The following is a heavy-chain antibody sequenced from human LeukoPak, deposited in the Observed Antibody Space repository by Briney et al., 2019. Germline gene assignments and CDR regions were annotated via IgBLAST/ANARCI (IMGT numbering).Heavy chain of an antibody. CDR1: GGTFSSYA. CDR2: IIPIFGTA. V-gene: IGHV1-69*13. Sequence: ASVKVSCKASGGTFSSYAISWVRQAPGQGLEWMGGIIPIFGTANYAQKFQGRVTITADESTSTAYMELSSPRSEDTAVYYCARRATHDAFDIWGQGTMVTVSS. CDR3: ARRATHDAFDI. J-gene: IGHJ3*02. D-gene: IGHD1-26*01.